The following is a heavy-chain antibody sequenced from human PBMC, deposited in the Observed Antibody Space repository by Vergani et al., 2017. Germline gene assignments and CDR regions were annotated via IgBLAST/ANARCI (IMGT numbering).Heavy chain of an antibody. CDR2: INPSGGST. CDR1: GYTFTSYY. V-gene: IGHV1-46*03. Sequence: QVQLVQSGAEVKKPGASVKVSCKASGYTFTSYYMHWVRQAPGQGLEWMGIINPSGGSTSYAQKFQGRVTMTRDTATSTVYMELSSLRSEDTAVYYCTRGWYYDSSGYYSYYFDFWGQGTLVTVSS. D-gene: IGHD3-22*01. J-gene: IGHJ4*02. CDR3: TRGWYYDSSGYYSYYFDF.